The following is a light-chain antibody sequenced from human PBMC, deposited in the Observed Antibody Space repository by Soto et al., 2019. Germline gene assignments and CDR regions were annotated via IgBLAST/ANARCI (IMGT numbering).Light chain of an antibody. CDR2: EAS. CDR3: SLYTSENTYV. Sequence: QSVLTQAPCVSGTTGQSGSISYTGASTDVFIYNRVSWCKQTPGTAPKLRIYEASNRPSRVPERFSGSKSGNTASLTISELQAADDADYYCSLYTSENTYVFGTGTKVTVL. J-gene: IGLJ1*01. V-gene: IGLV2-18*01. CDR1: STDVFIYNR.